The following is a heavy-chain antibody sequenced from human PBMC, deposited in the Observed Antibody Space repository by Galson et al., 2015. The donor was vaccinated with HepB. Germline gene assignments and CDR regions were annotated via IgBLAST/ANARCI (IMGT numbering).Heavy chain of an antibody. CDR2: SSGYNGDT. J-gene: IGHJ4*02. Sequence: SVKVSCKASGYTFTRYTFNWVRQAPGQGPEWMGWSSGYNGDTRYAQKFQDRVTMTRDTSTGTAYMELTSLRYDDTAVYYCARGGMATMGGPTFDYWGQGTLVTVSS. V-gene: IGHV1-18*01. CDR3: ARGGMATMGGPTFDY. CDR1: GYTFTRYT. D-gene: IGHD5-24*01.